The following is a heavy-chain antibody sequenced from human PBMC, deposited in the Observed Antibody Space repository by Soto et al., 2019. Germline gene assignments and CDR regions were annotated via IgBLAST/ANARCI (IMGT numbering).Heavy chain of an antibody. CDR1: GGSSSGYY. CDR3: AGPYDFWSGYYPADAFDI. CDR2: INHSGST. Sequence: SETLSLTCAVYGGSSSGYYWSWIRQPPGKGLEWIGEINHSGSTNYNPSLKSRVTISVDTSKNQFSLKLSSVTAADTAVYYCAGPYDFWSGYYPADAFDIWGQGTMVTVSS. D-gene: IGHD3-3*01. V-gene: IGHV4-34*01. J-gene: IGHJ3*02.